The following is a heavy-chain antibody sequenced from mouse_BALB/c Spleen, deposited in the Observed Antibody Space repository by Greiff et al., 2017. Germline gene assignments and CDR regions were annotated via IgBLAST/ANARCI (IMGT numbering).Heavy chain of an antibody. V-gene: IGHV1S34*01. Sequence: LVKTGASVKISCKASGYSFTGYYMHWVKQSHGKSLEWIGYISCYNGATSYNQKFKGKATFTVDTSSSTAYMQFNSLTSEDSAVYYCAKGYGNYVVPYYAMDYWGQGTSVTVSS. CDR1: GYSFTGYY. CDR2: ISCYNGAT. J-gene: IGHJ4*01. D-gene: IGHD2-10*02. CDR3: AKGYGNYVVPYYAMDY.